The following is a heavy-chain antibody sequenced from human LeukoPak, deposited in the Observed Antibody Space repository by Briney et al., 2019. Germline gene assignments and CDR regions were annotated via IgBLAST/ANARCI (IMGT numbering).Heavy chain of an antibody. D-gene: IGHD3-9*01. CDR2: INWNGGST. V-gene: IGHV3-20*04. Sequence: PGGSLRLSCAASGFTFDDYGMSWVRQAPGKGLEWVSGINWNGGSTGYADSVKGRFTISRDNAKNSLYLQMNSLRAEDTALYYCARAGQIYDILSYYYYMDVWGKGTTVTVSS. J-gene: IGHJ6*03. CDR3: ARAGQIYDILSYYYYMDV. CDR1: GFTFDDYG.